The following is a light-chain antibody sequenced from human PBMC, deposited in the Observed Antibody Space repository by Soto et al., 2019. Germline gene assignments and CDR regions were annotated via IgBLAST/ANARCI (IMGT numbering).Light chain of an antibody. J-gene: IGKJ4*01. CDR3: HQYNTWPLT. CDR1: QSVSSN. CDR2: GAS. Sequence: EIAMTQSPATLSVSPLERAALSCIASQSVSSNLAWYQQKPGQAPRLLIYGASTRATGMPARFSGSGSGTEFTLTISSLQSEDFAVYYCHQYNTWPLTFGGGTKVDIK. V-gene: IGKV3-15*01.